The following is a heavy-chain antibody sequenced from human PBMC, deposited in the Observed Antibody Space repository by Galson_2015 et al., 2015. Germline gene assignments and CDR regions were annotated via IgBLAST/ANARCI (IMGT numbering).Heavy chain of an antibody. V-gene: IGHV2-5*01. Sequence: PALVTPTQTLTLTCTFSGFSLSTSGVGVGWIRQPPGKALEWLAIIYWNDDKSYSPSLKSRLTITKDTSKNQVVLTMTNMDPVDTATYYCAHSPTYYYGSGSYPVWEGPFDYWGQGTLVTVSS. J-gene: IGHJ4*02. CDR3: AHSPTYYYGSGSYPVWEGPFDY. D-gene: IGHD3-10*01. CDR2: IYWNDDK. CDR1: GFSLSTSGVG.